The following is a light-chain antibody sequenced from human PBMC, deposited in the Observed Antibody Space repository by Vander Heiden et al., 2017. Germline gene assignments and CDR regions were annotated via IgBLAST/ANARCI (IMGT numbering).Light chain of an antibody. Sequence: EIVFTHSPATLSLSLGERATLSCRASQSVSSYLAWYQQKPGQAPRLLNYDASNRATGIPARFSGSGSGTNFTLTISSLEPEDFAVYYCQQSSNWLTFGGGTKVEIK. CDR3: QQSSNWLT. CDR2: DAS. J-gene: IGKJ4*01. V-gene: IGKV3-11*01. CDR1: QSVSSY.